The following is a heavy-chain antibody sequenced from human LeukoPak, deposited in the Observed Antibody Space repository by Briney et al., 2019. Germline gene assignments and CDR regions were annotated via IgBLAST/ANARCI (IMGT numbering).Heavy chain of an antibody. CDR2: ISGSGGST. Sequence: GGSLRLSCAASGFTFNSYAMSWVRQAPGKGLEWVSAISGSGGSTYYADSVKGRFTISRDNSKNTLYLQMNSLRAEDTAIYYCAKLRDFFDSSGQFDYWGQGTLVTVSS. V-gene: IGHV3-23*01. CDR1: GFTFNSYA. J-gene: IGHJ4*02. CDR3: AKLRDFFDSSGQFDY. D-gene: IGHD3-22*01.